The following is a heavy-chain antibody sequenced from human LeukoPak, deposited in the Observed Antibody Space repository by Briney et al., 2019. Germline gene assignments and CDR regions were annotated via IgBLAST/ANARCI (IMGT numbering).Heavy chain of an antibody. J-gene: IGHJ6*02. CDR2: ISYDGSNK. V-gene: IGHV3-30-3*01. CDR3: ASTPPRDWGRYYYYGMDV. Sequence: GGSLRLSCAASGFTFSSYAMHWVRQAPGKGLEWVAVISYDGSNKYYADSVKGRFTISRDNSKNTLYLQMNSLRAEDTAVYYCASTPPRDWGRYYYYGMDVWGQGTTVTVSS. D-gene: IGHD7-27*01. CDR1: GFTFSSYA.